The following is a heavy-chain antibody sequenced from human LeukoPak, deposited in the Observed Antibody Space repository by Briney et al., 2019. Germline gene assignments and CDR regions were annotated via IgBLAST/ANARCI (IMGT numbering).Heavy chain of an antibody. J-gene: IGHJ4*02. Sequence: PSETLSLTCTVSGGSISSGSYYWSWIRQPPGKGLEWTGEINHSGSTNYNPSLKSRVTISVDTSKNQFSLKLSSVTAADTAVYYCARQGRYSSSWYSYWGQGTLVTVSS. D-gene: IGHD6-13*01. CDR1: GGSISSGSYY. CDR3: ARQGRYSSSWYSY. V-gene: IGHV4-39*01. CDR2: INHSGST.